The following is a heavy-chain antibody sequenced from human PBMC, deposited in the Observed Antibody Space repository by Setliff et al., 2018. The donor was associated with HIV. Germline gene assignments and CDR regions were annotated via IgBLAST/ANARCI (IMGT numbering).Heavy chain of an antibody. V-gene: IGHV3-21*01. D-gene: IGHD4-4*01. CDR1: GFTFSSYS. CDR3: AKTQTVITVYGPFDS. J-gene: IGHJ4*02. CDR2: ISSSSSYT. Sequence: GGSLRLSCAASGFTFSSYSMNWVRQAPGKGLEWVSYISSSSSYTHYADSVKGRFTISRDNVKNSLYLQMNSLRAEDTAVYYCAKTQTVITVYGPFDSWGQGTPVTVSS.